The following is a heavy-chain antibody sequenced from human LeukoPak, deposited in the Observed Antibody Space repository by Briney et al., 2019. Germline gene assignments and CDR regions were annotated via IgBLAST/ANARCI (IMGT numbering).Heavy chain of an antibody. CDR3: ARSIALAGTFDY. CDR2: TYSGGNT. Sequence: GGSLRLSCAASGFTVSSDYMSWVRQAPGKGLEWVSVTYSGGNTYHADSVKGRFTISRDNSKNTLYPQMNSLRAEDTAVYYCARSIALAGTFDYWGRGTLVTVSS. J-gene: IGHJ4*02. D-gene: IGHD6-19*01. V-gene: IGHV3-66*01. CDR1: GFTVSSDY.